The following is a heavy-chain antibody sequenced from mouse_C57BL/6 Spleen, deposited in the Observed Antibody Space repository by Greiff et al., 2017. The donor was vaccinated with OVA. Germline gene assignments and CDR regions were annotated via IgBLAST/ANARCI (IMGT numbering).Heavy chain of an antibody. CDR2: IRNKANGYTT. J-gene: IGHJ1*03. Sequence: EVQLVESGGGLVQPGGSLSLSCAASGFTFTDYYMSWVRQPPGKALEWLGFIRNKANGYTTEYSASVKGRFTISRDNSQSILYLQMNALRAEDSATYYCARYRHGSSHWYFDVWGTGTTVTVSS. CDR3: ARYRHGSSHWYFDV. V-gene: IGHV7-3*01. CDR1: GFTFTDYY. D-gene: IGHD1-1*01.